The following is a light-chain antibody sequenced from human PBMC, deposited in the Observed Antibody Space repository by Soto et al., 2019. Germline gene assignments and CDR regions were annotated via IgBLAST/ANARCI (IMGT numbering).Light chain of an antibody. Sequence: IQMTQSPSTLSASVGDRVTITCRASQSISSWLAWYQQKPGKAPKLLIYDASSLESGVPSRFSGSGSGTEFTLTINSLQPDDFATYYCQQYNGPITFGQGTRLEIK. CDR3: QQYNGPIT. CDR1: QSISSW. J-gene: IGKJ5*01. V-gene: IGKV1-5*01. CDR2: DAS.